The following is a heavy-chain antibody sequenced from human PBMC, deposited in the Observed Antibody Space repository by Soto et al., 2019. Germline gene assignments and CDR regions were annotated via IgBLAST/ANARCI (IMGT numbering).Heavy chain of an antibody. CDR1: GDSFSSYY. J-gene: IGHJ6*02. CDR3: ARAVGGFWSGYRGYGMDV. CDR2: VNHSGGT. Sequence: PSETLSLTCAVYGDSFSSYYWSWIRQPPGKGLEWIGEVNHSGGTNYNPSLKSRVTISVDTSKNQFSLNLSSVTAADTAAYYCARAVGGFWSGYRGYGMDVWGQGTMVTVSS. D-gene: IGHD3-3*01. V-gene: IGHV4-34*01.